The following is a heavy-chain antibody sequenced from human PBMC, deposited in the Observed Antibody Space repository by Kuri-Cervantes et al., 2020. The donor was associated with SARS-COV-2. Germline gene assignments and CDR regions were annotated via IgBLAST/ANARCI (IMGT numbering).Heavy chain of an antibody. D-gene: IGHD1-1*01. J-gene: IGHJ6*03. V-gene: IGHV3-7*03. CDR2: IKQDGSEK. CDR1: EFSFTNAW. Sequence: LSLTCAASEFSFTNAWMSWVRQAPGKGLEWVANIKQDGSEKYYVDSVKGRFTISRDNSKNTLYLQMNSLRAEDTAVYYCAKLAGTDGYYYYYMDVWGKGTTVTVSS. CDR3: AKLAGTDGYYYYYMDV.